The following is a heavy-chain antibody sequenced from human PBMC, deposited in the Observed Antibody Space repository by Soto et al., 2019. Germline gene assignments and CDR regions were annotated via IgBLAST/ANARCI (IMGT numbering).Heavy chain of an antibody. CDR3: ASTNRGYYGSGSYYSYYYYYYMDV. CDR1: GGSFSGYF. Sequence: SGTLSLTCAVYGGSFSGYFWSWIRQPPGKGLEWIGEINHSGSTNYNPSLKSRVTISVDTSKNQFSLKLSSVTAADTAVYYCASTNRGYYGSGSYYSYYYYYYMDVWGKGTTVTVSS. CDR2: INHSGST. D-gene: IGHD3-10*01. J-gene: IGHJ6*03. V-gene: IGHV4-34*01.